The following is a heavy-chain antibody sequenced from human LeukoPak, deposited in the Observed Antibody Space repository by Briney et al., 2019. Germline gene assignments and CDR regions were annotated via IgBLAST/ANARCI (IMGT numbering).Heavy chain of an antibody. J-gene: IGHJ4*02. Sequence: SETLSLTCAVYGGSFSGYYWSWIRQPPGKGLEWIGEINHSGSTNYNPSLKSRGTISVDTSKNQFSLKLSSVTAADTAVYYCANNWGSIDYWGQGTLVTVSS. V-gene: IGHV4-34*01. D-gene: IGHD7-27*01. CDR2: INHSGST. CDR3: ANNWGSIDY. CDR1: GGSFSGYY.